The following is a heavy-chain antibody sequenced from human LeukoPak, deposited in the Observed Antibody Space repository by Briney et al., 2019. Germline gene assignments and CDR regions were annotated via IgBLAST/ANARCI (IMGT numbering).Heavy chain of an antibody. J-gene: IGHJ4*02. D-gene: IGHD5-18*01. Sequence: SETLSLTCAVYGGSFSGYYWSWIRQPPGKGLEWIGEINHSGSTNYNPSLKSRVTISVETSKNQFSLKLSSVTAADTAVYYCARDQNGYSYGYDYWGQGTLVTVSS. CDR3: ARDQNGYSYGYDY. CDR1: GGSFSGYY. V-gene: IGHV4-34*01. CDR2: INHSGST.